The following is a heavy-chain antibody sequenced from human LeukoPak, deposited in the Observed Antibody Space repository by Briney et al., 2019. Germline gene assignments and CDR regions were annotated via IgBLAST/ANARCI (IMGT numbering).Heavy chain of an antibody. CDR1: GFTFSSYG. J-gene: IGHJ4*02. V-gene: IGHV3-33*01. CDR2: IWYDGTNK. Sequence: GGSLRLSCAASGFTFSSYGMHWVRQAPGKGLEWVAVIWYDGTNKYYADSVKGRFTISRDNSKDTLYLQMNSLRAEDTAVYYCARRDGELLNDYFDYWGQGTLVTASS. D-gene: IGHD3-10*01. CDR3: ARRDGELLNDYFDY.